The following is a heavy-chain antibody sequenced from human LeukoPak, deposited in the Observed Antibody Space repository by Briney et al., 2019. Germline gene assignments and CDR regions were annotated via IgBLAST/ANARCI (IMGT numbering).Heavy chain of an antibody. CDR3: ARTYCSTISCFGLYYYYGVDV. CDR2: IYPADSDT. D-gene: IGHD2-2*01. Sequence: GESLKISFKGSGYSFTNYWIGWVRQMPGKGLEWMGIIYPADSDTRYSPSFQGQVTISVDKSISTAYLQWSSLKASDTAMYYCARTYCSTISCFGLYYYYGVDVWGQGTTVTVSS. J-gene: IGHJ6*02. V-gene: IGHV5-51*01. CDR1: GYSFTNYW.